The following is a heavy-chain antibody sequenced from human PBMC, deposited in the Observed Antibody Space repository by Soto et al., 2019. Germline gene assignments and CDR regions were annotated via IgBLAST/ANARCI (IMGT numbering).Heavy chain of an antibody. Sequence: GGSLRLSCAASGFTFDDYNMHWVRQAPGKGLEWVSLISWDGTSTYYADSVKGRFTIFRDNRKNSLHLQMNSLRTEDTALYFCAKGPYGSGTYRFFAMDVWGQGTTVTVSS. CDR1: GFTFDDYN. D-gene: IGHD3-10*01. J-gene: IGHJ6*02. V-gene: IGHV3-43*01. CDR2: ISWDGTST. CDR3: AKGPYGSGTYRFFAMDV.